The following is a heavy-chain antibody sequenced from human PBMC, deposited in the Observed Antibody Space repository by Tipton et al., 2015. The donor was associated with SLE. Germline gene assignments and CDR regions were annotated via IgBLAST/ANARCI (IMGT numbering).Heavy chain of an antibody. CDR3: ARTTGSTAAGYFDY. V-gene: IGHV3-7*05. J-gene: IGHJ4*02. CDR2: IKQDGSEK. Sequence: SLRLSCAASGFTLSSYWMSWVRQAPGKGLEWVANIKQDGSEKYYVDSVKGRFTISRDNAKNSLYLQMNSLRAEDTAVYYCARTTGSTAAGYFDYWGQGTLVTVSS. D-gene: IGHD6-13*01. CDR1: GFTLSSYW.